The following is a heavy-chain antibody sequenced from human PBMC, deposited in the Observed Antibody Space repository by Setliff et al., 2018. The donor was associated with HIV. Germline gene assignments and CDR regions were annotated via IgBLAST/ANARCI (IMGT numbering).Heavy chain of an antibody. Sequence: PSETLSLTCTVSGDSISSDDHYWSWIRQTPGKGLEWIGYIYYDGRTFYKPSLESRLTISVDTSKNQFSLRLNSVTAADTAVYFCARGGAVSADFDSWGQGTLVTVSS. V-gene: IGHV4-39*07. CDR2: IYYDGRT. J-gene: IGHJ4*02. CDR3: ARGGAVSADFDS. CDR1: GDSISSDDHY. D-gene: IGHD3-16*01.